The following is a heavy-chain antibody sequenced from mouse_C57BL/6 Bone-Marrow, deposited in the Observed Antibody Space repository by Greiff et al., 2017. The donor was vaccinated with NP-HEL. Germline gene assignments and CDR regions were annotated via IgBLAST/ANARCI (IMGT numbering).Heavy chain of an antibody. CDR3: ARQRGIYDGYFDV. J-gene: IGHJ1*03. Sequence: EVQLVESGGGLVQPGGSLKLSCAASGFTFSDYYMYWVRQTPEKRLEWVAYISNGGGSTYYPDTVKGRFTISRDNAKNTLYLQMSRLKSEDTAMYYCARQRGIYDGYFDVWGTGTTVTVSS. D-gene: IGHD2-12*01. V-gene: IGHV5-12*01. CDR1: GFTFSDYY. CDR2: ISNGGGST.